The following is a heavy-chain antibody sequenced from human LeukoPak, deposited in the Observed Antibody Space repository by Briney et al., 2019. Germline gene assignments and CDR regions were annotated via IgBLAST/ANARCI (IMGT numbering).Heavy chain of an antibody. CDR2: INPSGGST. J-gene: IGHJ5*02. V-gene: IGHV1-46*01. D-gene: IGHD4-23*01. CDR1: GYTFTSYY. Sequence: ASVKLSCKASGYTFTSYYIHWVRHAPGQGLEWMGIINPSGGSTTYAQKFQGRVTMARDMSTSTDYMELSSLRSEDTAVYYCARDNSVEDTAWWFDPWGQGTLVTVSS. CDR3: ARDNSVEDTAWWFDP.